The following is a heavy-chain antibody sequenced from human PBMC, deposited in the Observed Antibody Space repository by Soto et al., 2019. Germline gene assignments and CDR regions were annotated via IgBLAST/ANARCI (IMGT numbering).Heavy chain of an antibody. CDR1: GGSIXXXSYX. J-gene: IGHJ5*02. D-gene: IGHD3-3*01. V-gene: IGHV4-39*01. CDR2: IYYSGST. Sequence: QLQLQESGPGLVKPSETXXLXXXVSGGSIXXXSYXWGWIRQPPGKGLEWIGSIYYSGSTYYNPSLKSRVTISVDTSKNQFSLKLSSVTAADTAVYYCXXXRXXXXGXXNXLDPWGQGTLVTVSS. CDR3: XXXRXXXXGXXNXLDP.